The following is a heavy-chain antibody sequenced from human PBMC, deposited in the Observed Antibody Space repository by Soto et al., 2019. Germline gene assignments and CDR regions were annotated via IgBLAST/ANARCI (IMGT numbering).Heavy chain of an antibody. CDR3: AKGGSGSYSNAFDI. D-gene: IGHD3-10*01. J-gene: IGHJ3*02. V-gene: IGHV4-39*01. CDR2: IYYSGST. Sequence: SETLSLTCTVSGGSISSSSYYWGWIRQPPGKGLEWIGSIYYSGSTYYNPSLKSRVTISVDTSKNQISLKLSSVTAADTAVYYCAKGGSGSYSNAFDIWGQGTMVTVSS. CDR1: GGSISSSSYY.